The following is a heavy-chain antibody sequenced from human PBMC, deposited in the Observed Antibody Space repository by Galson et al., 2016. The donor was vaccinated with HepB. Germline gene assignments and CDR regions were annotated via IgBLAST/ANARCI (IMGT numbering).Heavy chain of an antibody. Sequence: SLRLSCAASGFTFSNYPMTWVRQAPGWGLDWVSSIDSGGGGRTYYADSVKGRFIISRDNSKTALYLQMNSLRAEDTAGYYCAKGGFRLLDTWGQGTLVTVSS. CDR3: AKGGFRLLDT. CDR2: IDSGGGGRT. V-gene: IGHV3-23*01. D-gene: IGHD3-10*01. J-gene: IGHJ5*02. CDR1: GFTFSNYP.